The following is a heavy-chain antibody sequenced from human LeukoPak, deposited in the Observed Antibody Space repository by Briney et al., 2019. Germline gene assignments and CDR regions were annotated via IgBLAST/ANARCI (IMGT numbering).Heavy chain of an antibody. J-gene: IGHJ4*02. CDR3: AREISGAYYYDSSGYYRDDY. Sequence: ASVKVSCKASGYTFTGYYMHWVRQAPGQGLEWMGWINPNSGGTNYAQKFRGRVTMTRDTSISTAYMELSRLRSDDTAVYYCAREISGAYYYDSSGYYRDDYWGQGTLVTVSS. CDR1: GYTFTGYY. CDR2: INPNSGGT. D-gene: IGHD3-22*01. V-gene: IGHV1-2*02.